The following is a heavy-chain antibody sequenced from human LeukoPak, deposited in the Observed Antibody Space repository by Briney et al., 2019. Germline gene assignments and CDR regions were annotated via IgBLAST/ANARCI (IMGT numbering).Heavy chain of an antibody. CDR3: AKAVVGTGPNGH. V-gene: IGHV3-23*01. CDR2: FSGSGGST. D-gene: IGHD6-19*01. CDR1: GFTFSSYA. J-gene: IGHJ4*02. Sequence: GGSLRLSCAASGFTFSSYAMSWARQAPGKGLEWVSAFSGSGGSTYYADSVKGRFTISRDNSKNTLYLQMNSLRVEDTAVYFCAKAVVGTGPNGHWGQGNLVTVSS.